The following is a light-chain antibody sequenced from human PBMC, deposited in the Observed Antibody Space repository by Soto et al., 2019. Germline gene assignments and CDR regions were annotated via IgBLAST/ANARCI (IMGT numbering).Light chain of an antibody. CDR1: QSISTW. CDR2: DAS. V-gene: IGKV1-5*01. J-gene: IGKJ2*01. Sequence: DIQMTQSPSTLSASVGDRVTITCRAGQSISTWLAWYQQKPGKAPKLLIYDASSLQSGVPSRFSGSGSGTEFTLTISSLQPDDFATYYCQQYNNYLFGQGTKLEIK. CDR3: QQYNNYL.